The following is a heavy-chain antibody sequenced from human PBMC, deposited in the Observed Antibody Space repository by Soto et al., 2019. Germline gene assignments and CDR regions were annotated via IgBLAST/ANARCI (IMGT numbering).Heavy chain of an antibody. CDR1: GFTFSSYG. D-gene: IGHD3-10*01. CDR3: AKDTSWMVRGVIKY. J-gene: IGHJ4*02. CDR2: ISYDGSNK. Sequence: PGGSLRLSCAASGFTFSSYGMHWVRQAPGKGLEWVAVISYDGSNKYYADSVKGRFTISRDNSKNTLYLQMNSLRAEDTAVYYCAKDTSWMVRGVIKYWGQGTLVTVSS. V-gene: IGHV3-30*18.